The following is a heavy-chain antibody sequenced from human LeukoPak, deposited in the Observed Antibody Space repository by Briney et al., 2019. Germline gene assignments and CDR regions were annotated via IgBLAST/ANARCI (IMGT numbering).Heavy chain of an antibody. CDR2: ISGSGGNT. Sequence: GGSLRLSCAASGFTFSIYAMSWVRQAPGKGLEWVSTISGSGGNTFYADSVKGRFTISRDNSKNTLYLQTNGLTVEDTAVYYCAGRAELGRGFDYWGQGTLVTVSS. D-gene: IGHD7-27*01. CDR1: GFTFSIYA. J-gene: IGHJ4*02. CDR3: AGRAELGRGFDY. V-gene: IGHV3-23*01.